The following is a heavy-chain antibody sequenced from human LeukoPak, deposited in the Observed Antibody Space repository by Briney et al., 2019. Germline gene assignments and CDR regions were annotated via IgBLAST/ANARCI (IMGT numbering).Heavy chain of an antibody. CDR2: IDPSDSYT. V-gene: IGHV5-10-1*01. CDR3: ATSVGAEYFQH. J-gene: IGHJ1*01. Sequence: GEPLKISCKGSGYSFTSYWISWVRQMPGKGLEWMGRIDPSDSYTNYSPSFQGHVTISADKSITTAYLQWRSLKASDTAMFYCATSVGAEYFQHWGQGTLVTVSS. CDR1: GYSFTSYW.